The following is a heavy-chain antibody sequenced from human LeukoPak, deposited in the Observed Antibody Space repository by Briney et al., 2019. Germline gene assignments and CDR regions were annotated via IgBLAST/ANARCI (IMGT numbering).Heavy chain of an antibody. CDR1: GFTFGDYA. D-gene: IGHD3-10*01. V-gene: IGHV3-49*04. Sequence: PGGSLRLSCTASGFTFGDYAMSRVRQAPGKGLEWVGFIRSKAYGGTTEYAASVKGRFTISRDDSKSIAYLQMNSLKTEDTAVYYCTSMIYGSGSYFKPLYYFDYWGQGTLVTVSS. J-gene: IGHJ4*02. CDR3: TSMIYGSGSYFKPLYYFDY. CDR2: IRSKAYGGTT.